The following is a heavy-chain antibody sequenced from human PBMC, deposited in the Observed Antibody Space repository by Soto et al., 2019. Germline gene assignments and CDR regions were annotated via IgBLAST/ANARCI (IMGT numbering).Heavy chain of an antibody. CDR2: ISYDGSNK. D-gene: IGHD3-16*02. J-gene: IGHJ4*02. Sequence: GGSLRLSCAASGFTFSSYGMHWVRQAPGKGLEWVAVISYDGSNKYYADSVKGRFTISRDNSKNTLYLQMNSLRAEDTAVYYCAKDVTFGGVIARDLFDYWGQGTLVTVSS. CDR3: AKDVTFGGVIARDLFDY. CDR1: GFTFSSYG. V-gene: IGHV3-30*18.